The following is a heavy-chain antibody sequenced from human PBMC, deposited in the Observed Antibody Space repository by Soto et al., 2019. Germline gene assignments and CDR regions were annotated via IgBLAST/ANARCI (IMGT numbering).Heavy chain of an antibody. CDR2: IIPFFKAT. D-gene: IGHD3-16*01. J-gene: IGHJ6*02. CDR1: GGTFSSHA. V-gene: IGHV1-69*13. CDR3: ARDVPLNYYDGTFSYYALDV. Sequence: SVKVSCKASGGTFSSHAISWVRQAPGQGLEWMGGIIPFFKATNYAQKFQGRATITADDSTSTAYMDLYSLRSEDTAVYYCARDVPLNYYDGTFSYYALDVWGQGTTVTVSS.